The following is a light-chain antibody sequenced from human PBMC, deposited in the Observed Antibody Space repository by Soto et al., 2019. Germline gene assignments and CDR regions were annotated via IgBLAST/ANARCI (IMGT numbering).Light chain of an antibody. V-gene: IGKV3-20*01. CDR3: QHYGSLVLT. CDR1: QSVSSTY. CDR2: GAS. Sequence: EIVLTQSPGTLSLSPGERATLSCRASQSVSSTYLAWYQQKPGQAPRLLIYGASSRATGIPDRFSGSGSGTDFTLTISRVEPEDFAEYYCQHYGSLVLTFGGGTKVEIK. J-gene: IGKJ4*01.